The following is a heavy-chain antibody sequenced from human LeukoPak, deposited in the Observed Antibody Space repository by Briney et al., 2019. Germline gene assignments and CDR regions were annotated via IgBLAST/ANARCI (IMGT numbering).Heavy chain of an antibody. CDR2: INHSGST. J-gene: IGHJ4*02. CDR1: GGSFSGHY. V-gene: IGHV4-34*01. D-gene: IGHD2-2*01. Sequence: SETLSLTCAVYGGSFSGHYWSWIRQPPGKGLEWIGEINHSGSTNYNPSLKSRVTISVDTSKNQFSLKLSSVTAADTAVYYCASQYCSSTSCYSFYWGQGTLVTVSS. CDR3: ASQYCSSTSCYSFY.